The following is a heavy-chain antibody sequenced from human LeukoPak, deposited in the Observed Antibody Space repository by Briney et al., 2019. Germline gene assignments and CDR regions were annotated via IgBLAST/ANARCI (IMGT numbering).Heavy chain of an antibody. Sequence: GGSLRLSCAASGFTFSSYSMNWVRQAPGKGLEWVSSISSSSSCIYYADSVKGRFTISRDNAKNSLYLQMNSLRAEDTAVYYCARARLRWERYFDYWGQGTLVTVSS. CDR2: ISSSSSCI. CDR3: ARARLRWERYFDY. J-gene: IGHJ4*02. V-gene: IGHV3-21*01. D-gene: IGHD4-23*01. CDR1: GFTFSSYS.